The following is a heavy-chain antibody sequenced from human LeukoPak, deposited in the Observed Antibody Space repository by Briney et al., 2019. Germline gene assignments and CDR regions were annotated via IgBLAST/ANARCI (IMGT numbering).Heavy chain of an antibody. V-gene: IGHV4-59*01. J-gene: IGHJ4*02. Sequence: PSETLSLTCTVSGGSISTYYWNWIRQPPGKGLEWIGYIYHSGSTNYNPSLKSRVTISVDTSKNQFSLKLSSVTAADTAVYYCARRLVGQTFDYWGQGTLVTVSS. D-gene: IGHD3-10*01. CDR2: IYHSGST. CDR1: GGSISTYY. CDR3: ARRLVGQTFDY.